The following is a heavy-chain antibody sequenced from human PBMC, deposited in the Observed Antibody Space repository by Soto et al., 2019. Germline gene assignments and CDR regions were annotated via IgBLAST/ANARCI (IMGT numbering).Heavy chain of an antibody. D-gene: IGHD3-10*01. V-gene: IGHV1-2*04. CDR1: GYTFTGYY. CDR2: INPNSGGT. J-gene: IGHJ6*02. Sequence: GASVKVSCKASGYTFTGYYMHWVRQAPGQGLEWMGWINPNSGGTNYAQKFQGWVTMTRDTSISTAYMELSRLRSDDTAVYYCARGGSIWFGELSAYYYGIDVWGQGTTVTVSS. CDR3: ARGGSIWFGELSAYYYGIDV.